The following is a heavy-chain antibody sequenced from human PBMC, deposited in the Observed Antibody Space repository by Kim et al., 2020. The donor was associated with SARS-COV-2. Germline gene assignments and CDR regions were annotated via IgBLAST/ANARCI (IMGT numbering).Heavy chain of an antibody. CDR2: N. D-gene: IGHD3-10*01. J-gene: IGHJ5*02. Sequence: NAYAESVKGRITVNPDTSKNQFSLQLDSVTPEDAAVYFCAGAYRGSYSAWGQGTLVTVSS. V-gene: IGHV6-1*01. CDR3: AGAYRGSYSA.